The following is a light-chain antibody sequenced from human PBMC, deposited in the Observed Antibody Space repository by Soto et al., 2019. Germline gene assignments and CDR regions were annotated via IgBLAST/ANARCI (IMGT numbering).Light chain of an antibody. CDR1: QGISTN. J-gene: IGKJ5*01. V-gene: IGKV1-12*01. CDR2: AAS. Sequence: DIQMTQSPSSVSASVGDRVTITCRASQGISTNLAWYQQKSGQAPKLLIYAASTLQSGVPPRFSGSGSGTDFTLTISSLQPEDFATYYCQQANRVPLSFGQGTRLEI. CDR3: QQANRVPLS.